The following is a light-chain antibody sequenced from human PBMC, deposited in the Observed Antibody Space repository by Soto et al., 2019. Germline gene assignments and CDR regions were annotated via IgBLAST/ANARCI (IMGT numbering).Light chain of an antibody. CDR1: QSVSSY. CDR2: DAS. Sequence: EIELTQSPATLSLSPGERATLSCRASQSVSSYLAWYQQKPGQAPRLLIYDASNRATGIPARFSGSGSGTDFTLTISSLEPEDFAVYYCQQRSNWPITFGQGTRLEMK. J-gene: IGKJ5*01. CDR3: QQRSNWPIT. V-gene: IGKV3-11*01.